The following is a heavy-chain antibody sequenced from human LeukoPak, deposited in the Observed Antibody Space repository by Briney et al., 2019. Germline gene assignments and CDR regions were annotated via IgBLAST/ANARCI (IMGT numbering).Heavy chain of an antibody. Sequence: ASVKVSCTASEYTFTGYYRHWVRQAPGQGLEWMGRINPNNGGTNYAQKFQGRVTMTGDTSISTAYMELSSLRSDDTAVYYCTRESGSYHGNDFWGQGTLVTVSS. CDR3: TRESGSYHGNDF. J-gene: IGHJ4*02. CDR2: INPNNGGT. D-gene: IGHD1-26*01. V-gene: IGHV1-2*06. CDR1: EYTFTGYY.